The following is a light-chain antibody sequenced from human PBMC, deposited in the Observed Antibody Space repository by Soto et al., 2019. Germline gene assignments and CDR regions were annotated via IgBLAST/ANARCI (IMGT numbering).Light chain of an antibody. CDR1: SSDVGGYNY. V-gene: IGLV2-14*01. J-gene: IGLJ1*01. Sequence: QSALTQPASVSASPGQSIAISCTGTSSDVGGYNYVSRYQQHPGKAPKLMIYDVSNRPSGVSNRFSGSKSGNTASLTISGLQAEDEADYYCRSYTSSTTYVFGTGTKLTVL. CDR2: DVS. CDR3: RSYTSSTTYV.